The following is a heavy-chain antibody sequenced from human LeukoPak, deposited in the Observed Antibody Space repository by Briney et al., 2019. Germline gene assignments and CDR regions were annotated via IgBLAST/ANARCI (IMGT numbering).Heavy chain of an antibody. CDR3: ARESARPDY. CDR1: GGSISSSSYY. J-gene: IGHJ4*02. Sequence: SETLSLTCTVSGGSISSSSYYWGWIRQPPGKGLEWIGNIYYSGSTHYNPSLKSRVTISVDTSKNQFSLKLSSVTAADTAVYYCARESARPDYWGQGTLVTVSS. CDR2: IYYSGST. V-gene: IGHV4-39*07. D-gene: IGHD6-6*01.